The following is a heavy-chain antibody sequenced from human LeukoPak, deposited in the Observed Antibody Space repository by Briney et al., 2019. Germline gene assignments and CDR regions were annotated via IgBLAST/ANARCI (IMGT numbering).Heavy chain of an antibody. CDR3: AASQRFGEISIDY. V-gene: IGHV3-53*05. D-gene: IGHD3-10*01. CDR2: IYSGGST. Sequence: GGSLRLSCAASGFSVSSNYMSWVRQAPGKGLEWVSIIYSGGSTYYADSVMGRFTISRDNSKNTVFLQMNSLRAEDTAVYYCAASQRFGEISIDYWGQGTLVTVSS. J-gene: IGHJ4*02. CDR1: GFSVSSNY.